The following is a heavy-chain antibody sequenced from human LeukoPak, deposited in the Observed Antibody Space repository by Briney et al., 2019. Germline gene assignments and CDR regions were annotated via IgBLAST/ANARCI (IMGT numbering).Heavy chain of an antibody. V-gene: IGHV3-30-3*01. Sequence: GGSLRLSCAASGFTFSSYAMHWVRQAPGKGLEWVAVISYDGSNKYYADSVKGRFTISRDNSKNTLYLQMNSLRAEDTAVYYCARAEDYDILTDNNWFDPWGQGTLVTVSS. D-gene: IGHD3-9*01. CDR3: ARAEDYDILTDNNWFDP. CDR1: GFTFSSYA. CDR2: ISYDGSNK. J-gene: IGHJ5*02.